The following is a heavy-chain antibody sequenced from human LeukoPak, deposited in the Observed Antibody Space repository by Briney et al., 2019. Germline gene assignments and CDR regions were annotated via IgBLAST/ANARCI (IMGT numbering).Heavy chain of an antibody. CDR2: ITSNGGST. J-gene: IGHJ6*03. V-gene: IGHV3-23*01. CDR1: GFTFSNYA. Sequence: PGGSLRLSCAASGFTFSNYAMSWVRQAPGKGLEWVSAITSNGGSTYYADSVKGRFTISRDNSKNTLYLRMNSLRAEDTAVFYCAKDGWGQNYYYYMDVWGRGTTVTVSS. CDR3: AKDGWGQNYYYYMDV. D-gene: IGHD6-19*01.